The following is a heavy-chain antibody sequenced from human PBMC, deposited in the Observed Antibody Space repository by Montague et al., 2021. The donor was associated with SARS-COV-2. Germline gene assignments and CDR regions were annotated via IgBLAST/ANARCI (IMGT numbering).Heavy chain of an antibody. CDR3: ARALSASYSVGGDSFDI. J-gene: IGHJ3*02. Sequence: SRRLSCAASGFTFSKYSMNWVRQAPGKGLEWVSSISTSSLYIYYAASVKGRFTISRANAKNSLFLQMDSLRAEDTAVYYCARALSASYSVGGDSFDIWGQGTMVTVSS. D-gene: IGHD5/OR15-5a*01. CDR2: ISTSSLYI. CDR1: GFTFSKYS. V-gene: IGHV3-21*01.